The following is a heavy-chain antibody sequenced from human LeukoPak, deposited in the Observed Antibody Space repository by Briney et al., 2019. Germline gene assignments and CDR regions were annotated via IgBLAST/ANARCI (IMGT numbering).Heavy chain of an antibody. J-gene: IGHJ5*02. Sequence: PSETLSLTCAVYGGSFSGYYWSWIRQPPGKGLEWIGEINHSGSTNYNPSLKSRVTISVDTSKNQFSLKLSSVTAADTAVYYCARGERLLWFGESPRRNWFDPWGQGTLVTVSS. CDR1: GGSFSGYY. V-gene: IGHV4-34*01. D-gene: IGHD3-10*01. CDR2: INHSGST. CDR3: ARGERLLWFGESPRRNWFDP.